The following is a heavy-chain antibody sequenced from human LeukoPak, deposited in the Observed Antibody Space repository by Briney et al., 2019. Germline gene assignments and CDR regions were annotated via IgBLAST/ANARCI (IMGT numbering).Heavy chain of an antibody. CDR2: INSDGSKT. CDR1: GFTFSNYW. V-gene: IGHV3-74*01. D-gene: IGHD3-9*01. J-gene: IGHJ4*02. CDR3: ARDSMSGYSDFDF. Sequence: GGSLRLSRAASGFTFSNYWMHWVRQVPGKGLVWVSCINSDGSKTNNADSVKGRFTISRDNAKNTLYLQINSLRAEDTAVYYCARDSMSGYSDFDFWGQGSLVTVSS.